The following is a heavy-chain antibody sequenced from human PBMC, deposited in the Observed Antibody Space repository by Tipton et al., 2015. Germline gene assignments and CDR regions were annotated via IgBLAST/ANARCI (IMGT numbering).Heavy chain of an antibody. J-gene: IGHJ4*02. CDR1: GDSVSSNSAA. V-gene: IGHV6-1*01. CDR2: TYYRSKWYD. CDR3: ARDDGGSYPFDY. D-gene: IGHD1-26*01. Sequence: GLVKPSQTLLLTCAISGDSVSSNSAAWNWIRQSPSGGLEWLGRTYYRSKWYDDYVVSVKSRITIDPDTSKNQFFLQLNSVTPEDTAVYYCARDDGGSYPFDYWGQGTLVTVSS.